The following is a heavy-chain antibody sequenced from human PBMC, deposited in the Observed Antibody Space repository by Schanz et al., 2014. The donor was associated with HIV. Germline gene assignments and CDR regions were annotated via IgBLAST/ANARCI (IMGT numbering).Heavy chain of an antibody. J-gene: IGHJ4*02. V-gene: IGHV3-9*01. CDR1: GFTFDDYA. CDR2: ISWNSGSI. D-gene: IGHD1-20*01. CDR3: AKSLPIETATITYFDY. Sequence: EVQLVESGGGLVQPGRSLRLSCAASGFTFDDYAMHWVRQAPGKGLEWVSGISWNSGSIGYADSVKGRFTISRDNAKNSLYLQMNSLRAEDTAVYYCAKSLPIETATITYFDYWGQGTLVTVSS.